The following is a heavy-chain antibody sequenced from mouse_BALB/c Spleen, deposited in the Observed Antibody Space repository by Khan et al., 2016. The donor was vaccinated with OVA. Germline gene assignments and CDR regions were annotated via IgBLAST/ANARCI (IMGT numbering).Heavy chain of an antibody. J-gene: IGHJ3*01. CDR2: KTYGGDT. CDR3: SRGGRGFDY. V-gene: IGHV3-6*01. D-gene: IGHD3-3*01. Sequence: QLEESGPGLVKPSQSLYLSCSASGYTITTGYFWYWLRQLPGNRQELMGYKTYGGDTNYNHSLKNRFSITRDTSKNTFYLQLNCLNTEDTATYYCSRGGRGFDYWGHGTLVTVSA. CDR1: GYTITTGYF.